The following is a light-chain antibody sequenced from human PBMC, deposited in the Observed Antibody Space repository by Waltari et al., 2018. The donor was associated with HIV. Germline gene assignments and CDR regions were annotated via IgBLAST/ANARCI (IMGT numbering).Light chain of an antibody. V-gene: IGLV3-25*03. CDR3: QSADSSGSPYVV. Sequence: SYELTQPTSVSVSPGQTARITCSGDALPKQYTYWYQQKPGQAPVLVIYKDRERPSGIPERFSGANSWTTVTLTISGVQAEDEADYYCQSADSSGSPYVVFGGGTKLTVL. CDR1: ALPKQY. CDR2: KDR. J-gene: IGLJ2*01.